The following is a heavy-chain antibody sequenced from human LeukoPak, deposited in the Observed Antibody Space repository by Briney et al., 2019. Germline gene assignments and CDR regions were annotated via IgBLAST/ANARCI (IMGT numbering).Heavy chain of an antibody. J-gene: IGHJ4*02. D-gene: IGHD4-17*01. Sequence: PSETLSLTCTVSGGSISSYYWSWIRQPPGKGLEWIGYIYYSGSTNYNPSLKSRVTISVDTSKNQFSLKLSSVTAADTAVYYCASSYGDYVGMNYWGQGTLVTVSS. V-gene: IGHV4-59*08. CDR3: ASSYGDYVGMNY. CDR2: IYYSGST. CDR1: GGSISSYY.